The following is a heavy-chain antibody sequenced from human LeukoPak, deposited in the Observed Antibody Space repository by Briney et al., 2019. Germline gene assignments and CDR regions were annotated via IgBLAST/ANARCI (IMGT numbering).Heavy chain of an antibody. CDR1: GYTFTSYD. CDR2: MNPNSGNT. V-gene: IGHV1-8*01. CDR3: ARGILSSGAFDI. Sequence: ASVKVSCKAPGYTFTSYDINWVRQATGQGLEWMGWMNPNSGNTGYAQKFQGRVTMTRNTSISTAYMELSSLRSEDTAVYYCARGILSSGAFDIWGQGTMVTVSS. J-gene: IGHJ3*02. D-gene: IGHD2-21*01.